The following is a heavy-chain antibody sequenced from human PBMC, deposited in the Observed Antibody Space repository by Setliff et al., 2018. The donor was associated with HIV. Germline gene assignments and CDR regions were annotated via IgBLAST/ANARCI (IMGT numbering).Heavy chain of an antibody. CDR1: GGTFSSYA. Sequence: GASVKVSCKASGGTFSSYAISWVRQAPGQGLEWMGGLIPIYATSDYAQKLQGRVTISTDESARTAYMGLRSLRSEDTAVYYCAVGPHGDYELGWFDLWGQGTLVTVSS. CDR2: LIPIYATS. D-gene: IGHD4-17*01. J-gene: IGHJ5*02. V-gene: IGHV1-69*05. CDR3: AVGPHGDYELGWFDL.